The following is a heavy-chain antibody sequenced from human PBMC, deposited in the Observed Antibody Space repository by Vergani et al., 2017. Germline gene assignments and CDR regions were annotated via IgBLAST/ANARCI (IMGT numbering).Heavy chain of an antibody. D-gene: IGHD6-6*01. Sequence: QVQLVESGGCVVQPGRSLRLSCAASGFTFSSYAMHWVRQAPGKGLEWVAVISNDGSHKYYADSVKGRCTISRDNTKNTLYLQMNSLRAEDTAVYYCARDSGEDIAARLYYYYYYMDVWGKGTTVTVSS. V-gene: IGHV3-30-3*01. CDR2: ISNDGSHK. CDR3: ARDSGEDIAARLYYYYYYMDV. CDR1: GFTFSSYA. J-gene: IGHJ6*03.